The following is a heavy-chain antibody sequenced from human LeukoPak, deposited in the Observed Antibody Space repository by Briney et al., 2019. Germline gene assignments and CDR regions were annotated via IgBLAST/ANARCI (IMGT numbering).Heavy chain of an antibody. J-gene: IGHJ4*02. V-gene: IGHV3-66*01. CDR1: GFTVSSNY. CDR2: IYSGGST. Sequence: GGSLRLSCAASGFTVSSNYMSWVRQAPGKGLEWVSVIYSGGSTYYADSVKGRFTISRDNSKNTLYLQMSSLRAEDTAVYYCARARLYDSSGYYSGYFDYWGQGTLVTVSS. CDR3: ARARLYDSSGYYSGYFDY. D-gene: IGHD3-22*01.